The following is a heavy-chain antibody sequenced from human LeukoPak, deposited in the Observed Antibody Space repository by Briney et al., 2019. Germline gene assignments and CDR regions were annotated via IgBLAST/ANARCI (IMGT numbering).Heavy chain of an antibody. CDR2: IRYDGSNK. CDR1: GFTFSSQA. J-gene: IGHJ4*02. V-gene: IGHV3-30*02. Sequence: GGSLRLSCAASGFTFSSQAISWVRQAPGKGLEWVSFIRYDGSNKYYADSVKGRFTISRDNSKNTLYLQMNSLRPEDTAVYYCAKPHFDYWGQGTLVTVSS. CDR3: AKPHFDY.